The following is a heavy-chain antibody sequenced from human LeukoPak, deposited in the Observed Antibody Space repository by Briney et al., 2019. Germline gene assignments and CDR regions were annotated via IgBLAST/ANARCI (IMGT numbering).Heavy chain of an antibody. CDR1: GGSISSYY. Sequence: SETLSLTCTVSGGSISSYYWSWIRQPAGKGLEWIGRIYTSGSTNYNPSLKSRVTMSVDTSKNQFSLKLSSVTAADTAVYYCARGVSAQYCRDGYHSWSFDYWGQGTLVTVSS. D-gene: IGHD5-24*01. V-gene: IGHV4-4*07. CDR3: ARGVSAQYCRDGYHSWSFDY. J-gene: IGHJ4*02. CDR2: IYTSGST.